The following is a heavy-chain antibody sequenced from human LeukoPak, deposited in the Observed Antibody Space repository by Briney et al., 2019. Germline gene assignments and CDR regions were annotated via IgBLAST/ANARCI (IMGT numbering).Heavy chain of an antibody. Sequence: SQTLSLTCTVSGGSISSSSYYWGWIRQPPGKGLEWIANIYYSGSTYYNPSLKSRVTISVDTSKNQLSLKLSAVTAADTAVYYCARSLANIVGATHDAFDIWGQGTMVTVSS. CDR2: IYYSGST. CDR1: GGSISSSSYY. CDR3: ARSLANIVGATHDAFDI. J-gene: IGHJ3*02. D-gene: IGHD1-26*01. V-gene: IGHV4-39*01.